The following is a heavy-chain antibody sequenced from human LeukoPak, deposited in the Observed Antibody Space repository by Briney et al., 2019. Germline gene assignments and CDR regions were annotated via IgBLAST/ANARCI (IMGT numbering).Heavy chain of an antibody. D-gene: IGHD3-9*01. CDR3: AKDILTGYYNGCIDY. CDR2: IRYDGSNK. Sequence: PGGSLRLSCAASGFTFSSYGMHWVRQAPGKGLEWVAFIRYDGSNKYYADSVKGRFTISRDNSKNTLYLQMDSLRAEDTAVYYCAKDILTGYYNGCIDYWGQGTLVTVSS. J-gene: IGHJ4*02. V-gene: IGHV3-30*02. CDR1: GFTFSSYG.